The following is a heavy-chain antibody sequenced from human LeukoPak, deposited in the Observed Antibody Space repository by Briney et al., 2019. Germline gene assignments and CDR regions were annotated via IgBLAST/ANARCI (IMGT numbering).Heavy chain of an antibody. CDR1: GGSISSFY. J-gene: IGHJ3*02. CDR2: IYYSGIT. D-gene: IGHD3-10*01. CDR3: AGRVWFGELLYSRAFDI. Sequence: PSETLSLTCTVSGGSISSFYWSWIRQPPGKGLQWIGYIYYSGITRYNPSLKSRVTISVDTSKNQFSLKLSSVTAADTAVYYCAGRVWFGELLYSRAFDIWGQGTMVTVSS. V-gene: IGHV4-59*01.